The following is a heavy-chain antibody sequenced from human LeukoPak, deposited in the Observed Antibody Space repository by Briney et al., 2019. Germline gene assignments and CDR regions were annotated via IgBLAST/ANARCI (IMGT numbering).Heavy chain of an antibody. CDR1: GFTGSTNY. J-gene: IGHJ5*02. CDR2: IYAGGTT. CDR3: ARDSSGWYDH. D-gene: IGHD6-19*01. Sequence: QGGSLRLSCAASGFTGSTNYMSWVRQAPGRGLEWVSVIYAGGTTYYADSVRGRFTISRDNSKNTLYLQMNSLRDEDTAVYYCARDSSGWYDHWGQGTLLTVSS. V-gene: IGHV3-53*01.